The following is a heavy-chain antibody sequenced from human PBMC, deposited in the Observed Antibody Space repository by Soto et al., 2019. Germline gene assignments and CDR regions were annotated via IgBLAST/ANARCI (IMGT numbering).Heavy chain of an antibody. Sequence: SVKVSCKASGGTFSSYAISWVRQAPGQGLEWMGGIIPIFGTANYAQKFQGRVTITADESTSTAYMELSSLRSEDTAVYYCARTYYYDSSGYYYFDYWGQGTLVTVSS. D-gene: IGHD3-22*01. CDR3: ARTYYYDSSGYYYFDY. CDR1: GGTFSSYA. CDR2: IIPIFGTA. J-gene: IGHJ4*02. V-gene: IGHV1-69*13.